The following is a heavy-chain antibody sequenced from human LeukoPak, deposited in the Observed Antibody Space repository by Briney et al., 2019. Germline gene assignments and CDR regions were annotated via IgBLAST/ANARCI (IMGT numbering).Heavy chain of an antibody. J-gene: IGHJ4*02. CDR2: ISAYNGNT. V-gene: IGHV1-18*01. Sequence: ASVNVSCKASGYTFTSYGISWVRQAPGQGLEWMGWISAYNGNTNYAQKLQGRVTMTTDTSTSTAYMELRSLRSDDTAVYYCARDEGYSSSWYFDYWGQGTLVTVSS. D-gene: IGHD6-13*01. CDR3: ARDEGYSSSWYFDY. CDR1: GYTFTSYG.